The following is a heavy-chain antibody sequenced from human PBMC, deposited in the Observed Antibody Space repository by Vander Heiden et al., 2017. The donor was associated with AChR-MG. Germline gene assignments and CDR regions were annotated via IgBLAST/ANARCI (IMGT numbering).Heavy chain of an antibody. CDR3: ARDLATAPYNWFDP. Sequence: VQLQESGPGLVKPSETLSLTCSVSGGSISTYQWSWIRQPAGKGLEWIGIIYAGGSTNYNPSLKSRVTMSLDTSKNQFSLILTSVTAADTAVYYCARDLATAPYNWFDPWGQGTLVTVSS. D-gene: IGHD5-18*01. CDR1: GGSISTYQ. J-gene: IGHJ5*02. V-gene: IGHV4-4*07. CDR2: IYAGGST.